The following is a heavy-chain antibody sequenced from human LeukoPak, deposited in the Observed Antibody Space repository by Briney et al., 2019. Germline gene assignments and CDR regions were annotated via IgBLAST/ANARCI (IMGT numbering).Heavy chain of an antibody. J-gene: IGHJ1*01. D-gene: IGHD3-22*01. CDR1: GGAFSTYY. Sequence: SETLSLTCAVYGGAFSTYYWSWFRQPPGKGLEWIGEINHGGSTNYNPSLKSRVTISGDTSKNQFSLKLSSVTAADTAVYYCAFSSDSQQHWGQGTLVTVSS. V-gene: IGHV4-34*01. CDR3: AFSSDSQQH. CDR2: INHGGST.